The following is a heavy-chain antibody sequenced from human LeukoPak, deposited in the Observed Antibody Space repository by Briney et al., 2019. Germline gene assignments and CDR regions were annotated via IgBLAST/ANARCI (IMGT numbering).Heavy chain of an antibody. CDR3: ARLGDSSWYYYNMRPR. J-gene: IGHJ4*02. CDR2: INPGDSDN. D-gene: IGHD6-13*01. V-gene: IGHV5-51*01. Sequence: PGESLKVSCLGSGSSFTKYWSCWGRQMPGKSLEWMGIINPGDSDNNYSPSLQGQVTISADKPITTAYLQWSSLKASETAMYYCARLGDSSWYYYNMRPRWGQGTLVTVSS. CDR1: GSSFTKYW.